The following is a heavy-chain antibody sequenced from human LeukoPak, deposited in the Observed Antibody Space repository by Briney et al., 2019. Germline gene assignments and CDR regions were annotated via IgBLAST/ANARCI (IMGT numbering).Heavy chain of an antibody. D-gene: IGHD2-2*01. V-gene: IGHV4-34*01. Sequence: SETLSLTCAVYGGSFSGYYWSWIRQPPGKGLEWIGEINHSGSTNYNPSLKSRVTISVDTSKNQFSLKLSSVTAADTAVYYCARDSPDTRYCSSTSCYGAFDIWGQGTMVTVSS. CDR3: ARDSPDTRYCSSTSCYGAFDI. J-gene: IGHJ3*02. CDR2: INHSGST. CDR1: GGSFSGYY.